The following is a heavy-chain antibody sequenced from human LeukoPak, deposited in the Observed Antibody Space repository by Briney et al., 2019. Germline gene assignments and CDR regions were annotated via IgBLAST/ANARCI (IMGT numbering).Heavy chain of an antibody. CDR3: ARTVMVIIN. CDR2: IYYSGST. D-gene: IGHD3-9*01. V-gene: IGHV4-39*01. Sequence: PSETLSLTCTVSGGSISSSSYYWGWIRQPPGKGLERIGSIYYSGSTYYNPSLKSRVTISVDTSKNQFSLKLSSVTAADTAVYYCARTVMVIINWGQGTTVTVSS. CDR1: GGSISSSSYY. J-gene: IGHJ6*02.